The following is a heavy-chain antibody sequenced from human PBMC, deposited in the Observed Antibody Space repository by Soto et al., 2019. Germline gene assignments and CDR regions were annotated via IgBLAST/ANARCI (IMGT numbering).Heavy chain of an antibody. J-gene: IGHJ4*02. D-gene: IGHD3-16*01. Sequence: SETLSLTCIVSGGSISSYYWSRIRQPPGKGLEWIGYTYYSGSTNYNPSLKSRVTISVDTSKNQFSLKLSSVTAADTAVYYCAGVSRGDDYWGQGTLVTVSS. CDR1: GGSISSYY. V-gene: IGHV4-59*01. CDR2: TYYSGST. CDR3: AGVSRGDDY.